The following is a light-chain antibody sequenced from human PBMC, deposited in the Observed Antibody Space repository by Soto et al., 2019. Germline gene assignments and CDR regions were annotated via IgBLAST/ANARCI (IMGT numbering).Light chain of an antibody. CDR3: QQYNNWHPTWT. Sequence: EIVMTQSPATLSVSPGERATLSCRASQTIGSNLAWYQQKPGQPPRLLIYDTSTRATDIPARFTGSGSGTEFTLTISSLQSEDFAVYYCQQYNNWHPTWTFGQGTKVDIX. CDR1: QTIGSN. CDR2: DTS. J-gene: IGKJ1*01. V-gene: IGKV3-15*01.